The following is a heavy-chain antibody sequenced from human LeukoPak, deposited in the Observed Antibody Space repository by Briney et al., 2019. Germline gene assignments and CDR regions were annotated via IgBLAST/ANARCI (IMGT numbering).Heavy chain of an antibody. V-gene: IGHV3-7*01. CDR2: IKQDGSEK. D-gene: IGHD3-3*01. J-gene: IGHJ6*02. CDR3: ARATQAPWYYDFWSGYPLYGMDV. Sequence: GGSLRLSCAASGLTFSGYDMHWVRQAPGKGLEWVANIKQDGSEKYYVDSVKGRFTISRDNAKNSLYLQMNSLRAEDTAVYYCARATQAPWYYDFWSGYPLYGMDVWGQGTTVTVSS. CDR1: GLTFSGYD.